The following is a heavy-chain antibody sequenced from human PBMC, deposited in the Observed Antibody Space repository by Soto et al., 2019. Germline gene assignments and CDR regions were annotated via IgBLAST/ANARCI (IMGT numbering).Heavy chain of an antibody. D-gene: IGHD1-26*01. CDR3: ATVRWELHDAFDI. J-gene: IGHJ3*02. Sequence: QVQLQESGPGLVKPSQTLSLTCTVSGGSISTGGYYWSWIRQHPGRGLEWIGYIYHSGMTYSNPSLQSRVAISIDTSKNQFSLKLSSVTAAETAVYYCATVRWELHDAFDIWGQGTMVSVSS. V-gene: IGHV4-31*03. CDR1: GGSISTGGYY. CDR2: IYHSGMT.